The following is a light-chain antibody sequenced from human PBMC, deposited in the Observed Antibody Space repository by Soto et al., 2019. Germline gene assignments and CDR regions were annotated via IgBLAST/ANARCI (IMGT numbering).Light chain of an antibody. CDR3: HQYGSSPQT. CDR1: QSVSSSY. CDR2: GAS. J-gene: IGKJ1*01. Sequence: EIVLTQSPGTLSLSPGERATLSCRASQSVSSSYLAWYQQKPGQAPRLLIYGASSRATGSPDRFSGSGSGTDFTLTISRLEPEDFAVYYCHQYGSSPQTFGQGTKVEIK. V-gene: IGKV3-20*01.